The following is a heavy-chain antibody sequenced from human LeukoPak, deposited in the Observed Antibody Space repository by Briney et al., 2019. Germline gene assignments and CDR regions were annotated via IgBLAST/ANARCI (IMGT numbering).Heavy chain of an antibody. V-gene: IGHV4-38-2*02. J-gene: IGHJ6*04. CDR3: ARHEYSSSSIAGDV. D-gene: IGHD6-6*01. Sequence: SETLSLTCTVSGYSISSGYYWGWIRQPPGKGLEWIGSIYYSGSTHYNPSLKSRVTISVDTSKNQFSLKLSSVTAADTAVYYCARHEYSSSSIAGDVWGKGTTVTVSS. CDR1: GYSISSGYY. CDR2: IYYSGST.